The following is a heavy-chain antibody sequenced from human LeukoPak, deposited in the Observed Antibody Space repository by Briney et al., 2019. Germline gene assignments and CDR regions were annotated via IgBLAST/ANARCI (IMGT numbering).Heavy chain of an antibody. CDR1: GFTFSSYA. CDR3: AKQWLVPLDAFDI. Sequence: GGSLRLSCAASGFTFSSYAMSWVRQAPGKGLEWVSAISGSGGSTYYADSVRGRFTISRDNSKNTLYLQMNSLRAEDTAVYYCAKQWLVPLDAFDIWGQGTMVTVSS. V-gene: IGHV3-23*01. CDR2: ISGSGGST. J-gene: IGHJ3*02. D-gene: IGHD6-19*01.